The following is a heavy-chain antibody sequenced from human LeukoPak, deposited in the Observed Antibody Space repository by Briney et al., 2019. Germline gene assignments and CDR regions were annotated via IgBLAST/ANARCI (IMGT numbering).Heavy chain of an antibody. CDR2: MNPNSGNT. J-gene: IGHJ4*02. Sequence: ASVKVSCKASGYTFTSYGISWVRQATGQGLEWMGWMNPNSGNTGYAQKFQGRVTMTRNTSISTAYMELSSLRSEDTAMYYCARGSQTLRFLEWLAYYFDYWGQGTLVTVSS. CDR3: ARGSQTLRFLEWLAYYFDY. D-gene: IGHD3-3*01. CDR1: GYTFTSYG. V-gene: IGHV1-8*02.